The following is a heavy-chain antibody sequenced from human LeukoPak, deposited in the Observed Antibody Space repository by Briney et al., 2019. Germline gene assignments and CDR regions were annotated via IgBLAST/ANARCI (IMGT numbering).Heavy chain of an antibody. D-gene: IGHD6-19*01. CDR3: ARTSSGYYYGMDV. CDR1: GDSISNGGSISNGGHY. V-gene: IGHV4-31*03. CDR2: IYHSGNT. J-gene: IGHJ6*02. Sequence: SETLSLTCSVSGDSISNGGSISNGGHYWSWIRQYPGKGLEWIGYIYHSGNTYYNPSLESRVIISVDTSENRFSLKLSSVTAADTAVYYCARTSSGYYYGMDVRGQGTTVTVSS.